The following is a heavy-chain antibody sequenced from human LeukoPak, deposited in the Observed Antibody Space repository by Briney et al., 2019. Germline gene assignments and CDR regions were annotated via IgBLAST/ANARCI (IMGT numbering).Heavy chain of an antibody. CDR3: ARWRAYFDY. V-gene: IGHV3-23*01. Sequence: PGGSLRLSCAASGFTFSNHGMNWVRQAPGKGLEWVSGISPSGDITYYADSVKGRFTISRDNSKNTLYLQMNSLRAEDTAVYYCARWRAYFDYWGQGTLVTVSS. D-gene: IGHD5-24*01. J-gene: IGHJ4*02. CDR1: GFTFSNHG. CDR2: ISPSGDIT.